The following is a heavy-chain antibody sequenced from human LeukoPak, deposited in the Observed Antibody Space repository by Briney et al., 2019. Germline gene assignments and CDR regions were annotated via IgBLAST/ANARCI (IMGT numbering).Heavy chain of an antibody. J-gene: IGHJ3*01. D-gene: IGHD3-22*01. CDR1: GFTFSSYS. CDR2: ITHNGDSI. CDR3: ARARDSSGYPDAFDV. V-gene: IGHV3-21*01. Sequence: GGSLRLSFAASGFTFSSYSMNWVRRAPGKGLEWVSSITHNGDSIYYAASVKGQFTVSRDNAREALYLQMNSLRVEDTAVYYCARARDSSGYPDAFDVWGQGTMVTVSS.